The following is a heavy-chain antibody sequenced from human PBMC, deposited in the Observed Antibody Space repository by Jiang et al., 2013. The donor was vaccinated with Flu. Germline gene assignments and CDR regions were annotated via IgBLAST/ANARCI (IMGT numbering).Heavy chain of an antibody. CDR1: GGSISSYY. CDR3: ARDGPYSSSPPFYYYYGMDV. V-gene: IGHV4-59*01. Sequence: GPGLVKPSETLSLTCTVSGGSISSYYWSWIRQPPGKGLEWIGYIYYSGSTNYNPSLKSRVTISVDTSKNQFSLKLSSVTAADTAVYYCARDGPYSSSPPFYYYYGMDVWGQG. J-gene: IGHJ6*02. D-gene: IGHD6-13*01. CDR2: IYYSGST.